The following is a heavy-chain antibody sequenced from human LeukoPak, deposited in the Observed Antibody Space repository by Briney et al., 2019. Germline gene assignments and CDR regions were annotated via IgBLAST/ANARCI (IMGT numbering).Heavy chain of an antibody. Sequence: GGSLRLSCAASGFTFSSYAMHWVRQAPGKGLEWVAVISYDGRNKHYPDSVKGRFTISRDISTDTLWLLMDSLRTEDTAVYYCAKGPLRGTAAAIDYWGQGTLVTVSS. D-gene: IGHD2-2*01. CDR3: AKGPLRGTAAAIDY. J-gene: IGHJ4*02. CDR1: GFTFSSYA. V-gene: IGHV3-30*18. CDR2: ISYDGRNK.